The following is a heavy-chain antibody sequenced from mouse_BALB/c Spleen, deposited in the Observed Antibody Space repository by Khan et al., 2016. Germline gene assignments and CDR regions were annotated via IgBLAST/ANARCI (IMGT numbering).Heavy chain of an antibody. V-gene: IGHV1-63*02. D-gene: IGHD1-1*02. Sequence: QVRLQQSGAELVRPGTSVKMSCKAVGYTFTNYWIGWIKQRLGHGLEWIGDIYPGDNSKHSNAKFKGKATLTADTSSSTLDMQLSSLTSDDAAIYCSTRGNYGSRFDYRGQGTTHTVSS. CDR1: GYTFTNYW. CDR2: IYPGDNSK. J-gene: IGHJ2*01. CDR3: TRGNYGSRFDY.